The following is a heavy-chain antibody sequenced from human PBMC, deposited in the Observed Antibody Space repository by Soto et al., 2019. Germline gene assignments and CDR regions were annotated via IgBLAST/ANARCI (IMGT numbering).Heavy chain of an antibody. CDR1: GFTFSSYW. CDR2: IKQDGSEK. V-gene: IGHV3-7*01. CDR3: ATGRITIFGVVGPPMDV. Sequence: EVQLVESGGGLVQPGGSLRLSCAASGFTFSSYWMSWVRQAPGKGLEWVANIKQDGSEKYYVDSVKGRFTISRDNGKNSLYPKMNSVGAASAALYAGATGRITIFGVVGPPMDVWGKGTTVTVPS. D-gene: IGHD3-3*01. J-gene: IGHJ6*03.